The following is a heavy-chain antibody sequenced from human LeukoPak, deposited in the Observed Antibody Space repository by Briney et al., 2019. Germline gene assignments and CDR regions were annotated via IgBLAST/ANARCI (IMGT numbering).Heavy chain of an antibody. D-gene: IGHD6-6*01. CDR2: IYYSGSN. J-gene: IGHJ4*02. CDR1: RVSIISGAFY. V-gene: IGHV4-39*01. CDR3: ARRGIAARPDY. Sequence: PRTLSLTCTVSRVSIISGAFYWRCIRRHPGKGLVCLGNIYYSGSNYYNPSLKSPVTLSVDTSKNQFSLKLSAETAADSAVYYGARRGIAARPDYWGQGTLVTVSS.